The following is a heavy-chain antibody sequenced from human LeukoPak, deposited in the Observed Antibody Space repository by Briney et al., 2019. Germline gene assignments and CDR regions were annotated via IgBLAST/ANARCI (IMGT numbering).Heavy chain of an antibody. CDR1: GGSISSSSYY. J-gene: IGHJ6*03. Sequence: SETLSLTCTVSGGSISSSSYYWGWIRQPPGKGLEWIGSIYYSGSTYYNPSLKSRVTISVDTSKNQFSLKLSSVTAADTAVYYCARGKVGSSWGDYYYYMDVWGKGTTVTVSS. CDR2: IYYSGST. CDR3: ARGKVGSSWGDYYYYMDV. D-gene: IGHD6-13*01. V-gene: IGHV4-39*07.